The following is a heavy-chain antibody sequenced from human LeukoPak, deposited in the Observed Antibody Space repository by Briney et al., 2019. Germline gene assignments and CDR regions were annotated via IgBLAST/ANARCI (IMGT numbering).Heavy chain of an antibody. Sequence: GASVKVSCKASGYTFTGYYIHWVRQAPGQGLEWMGWINPKSGGTNYAQKFQGRVTMTRDTSISTAYMELSRLRSDDTAVYFCARVIGFGELSLSHWGQGTLVTVSS. CDR2: INPKSGGT. CDR3: ARVIGFGELSLSH. V-gene: IGHV1-2*02. D-gene: IGHD3-10*01. CDR1: GYTFTGYY. J-gene: IGHJ4*02.